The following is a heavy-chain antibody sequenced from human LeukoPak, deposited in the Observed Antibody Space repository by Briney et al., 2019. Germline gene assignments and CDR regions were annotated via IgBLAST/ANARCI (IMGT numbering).Heavy chain of an antibody. D-gene: IGHD3-22*01. V-gene: IGHV4-59*11. J-gene: IGHJ3*02. Sequence: PSETLSLTCTVSGGSISSHYWSWSRQPPGKGLECVGYIYYSGGTNYNPSLKRRVTISVDASKIPFSLTLSSVTADETAVYYCARDRVDSSGYRGSLAAFDIWGQGKMVTVSS. CDR1: GGSISSHY. CDR3: ARDRVDSSGYRGSLAAFDI. CDR2: IYYSGGT.